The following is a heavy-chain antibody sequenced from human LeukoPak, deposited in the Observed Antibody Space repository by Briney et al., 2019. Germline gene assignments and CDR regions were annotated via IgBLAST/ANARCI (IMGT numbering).Heavy chain of an antibody. CDR2: LSPDARNQ. J-gene: IGHJ4*02. CDR1: GFTFSSYG. Sequence: GRSLRLSCAASGFTFSSYGMHWVRQAPGKGLEWVAFLSPDARNQYYADSVKGRFTISRDNSKNTLYLQMYSLRADDTAVYYCAKDQEGGYFDYWGQGTLVTVSS. V-gene: IGHV3-30*18. D-gene: IGHD3-16*01. CDR3: AKDQEGGYFDY.